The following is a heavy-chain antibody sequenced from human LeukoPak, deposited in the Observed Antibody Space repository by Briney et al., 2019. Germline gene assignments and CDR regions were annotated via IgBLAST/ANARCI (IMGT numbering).Heavy chain of an antibody. CDR2: VSPYNSNT. J-gene: IGHJ4*02. Sequence: ASVTVSCKASGYTFTSYGIGWVRQARGQGLEWMGWVSPYNSNTNPAQNLQGRVTMTTDTSTSTAYMELRSLRSDDTAVYYCARIAISGTPGKDLDYWGQGTLVTVSS. CDR1: GYTFTSYG. CDR3: ARIAISGTPGKDLDY. V-gene: IGHV1-18*01. D-gene: IGHD2-21*01.